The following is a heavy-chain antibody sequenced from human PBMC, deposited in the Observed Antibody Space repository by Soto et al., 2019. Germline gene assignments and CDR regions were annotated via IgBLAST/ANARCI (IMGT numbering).Heavy chain of an antibody. J-gene: IGHJ6*02. D-gene: IGHD6-13*01. CDR2: ISYDGSNK. V-gene: IGHV3-30*18. CDR1: GFTFSSYG. Sequence: GGSLRLSCAASGFTFSSYGMHWVRQAPGKGLEWVAVISYDGSNKYYADSVKGRFTISRDNSKNTLYLQMNSLRAEDTAVYYCAKDSSWYAYYYYGMDVWGQGTTVTVSS. CDR3: AKDSSWYAYYYYGMDV.